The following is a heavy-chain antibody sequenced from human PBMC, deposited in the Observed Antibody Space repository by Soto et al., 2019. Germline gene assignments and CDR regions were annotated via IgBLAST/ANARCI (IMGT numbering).Heavy chain of an antibody. D-gene: IGHD3-16*01. J-gene: IGHJ5*02. CDR1: GYTFTSYG. V-gene: IGHV1-18*01. Sequence: ASVKVSCKASGYTFTSYGISWVRQAPGQGLEWMGWISAYNGNTNYAQKLQGRVTMTTDTSTSTAYMELRSLRSDDTAVYYCARATYDYVWGSVSAFDPWGQGTLVTVSS. CDR2: ISAYNGNT. CDR3: ARATYDYVWGSVSAFDP.